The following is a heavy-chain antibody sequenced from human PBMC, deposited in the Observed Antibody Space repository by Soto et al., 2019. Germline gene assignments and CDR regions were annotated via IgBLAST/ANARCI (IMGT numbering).Heavy chain of an antibody. CDR3: ARDTLSYSGYYPGYFDY. Sequence: AVKVSCKASGGTFSSYAISWVRQAPGQGLEWMGGIIPIFGTANYAQKFQGRVTITADESTSTAYMELSSLRSEDTAVYYCARDTLSYSGYYPGYFDYWGQGTLVTVSS. D-gene: IGHD3-22*01. CDR1: GGTFSSYA. J-gene: IGHJ4*02. CDR2: IIPIFGTA. V-gene: IGHV1-69*13.